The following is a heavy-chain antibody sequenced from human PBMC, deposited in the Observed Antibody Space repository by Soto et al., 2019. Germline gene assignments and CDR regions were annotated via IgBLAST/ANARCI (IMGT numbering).Heavy chain of an antibody. J-gene: IGHJ3*02. V-gene: IGHV4-34*01. CDR3: ARGSSGWTWGAFDI. CDR1: GGSFSGYY. D-gene: IGHD6-19*01. CDR2: INHSGST. Sequence: QVQLQQWGTGLLKPSETLSLTSAVYGGSFSGYYWSWIRQPPGKGLEWIGEINHSGSTNYNPSLKSRVTISVDTSKNQFSLKLSSVTAADRAKYYCARGSSGWTWGAFDIWGHGRKVIVSS.